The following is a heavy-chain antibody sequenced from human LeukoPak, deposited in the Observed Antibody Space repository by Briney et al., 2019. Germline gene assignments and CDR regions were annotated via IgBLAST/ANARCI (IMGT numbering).Heavy chain of an antibody. J-gene: IGHJ4*02. Sequence: GGSLRLSCAASGFTFSSYSMSWVRQAPGKGLEWVSSISSSSSYIYYADSVKGRFTISRDNAKNSLYLQMNSLRAEDTAVYYCARVRSGGTTDPFDYWGQGTLVTVSS. CDR3: ARVRSGGTTDPFDY. V-gene: IGHV3-21*01. D-gene: IGHD4-11*01. CDR2: ISSSSSYI. CDR1: GFTFSSYS.